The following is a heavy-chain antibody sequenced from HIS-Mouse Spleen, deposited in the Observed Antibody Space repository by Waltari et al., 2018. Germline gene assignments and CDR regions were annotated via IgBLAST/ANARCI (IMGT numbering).Heavy chain of an antibody. V-gene: IGHV4-34*01. CDR2: IKQSGTT. CDR1: GGSFSGYY. D-gene: IGHD6-13*01. J-gene: IGHJ3*02. CDR3: ARRGIIAAAGRGAFDI. Sequence: QVQLQQWGAGLLKPSETLSLTCAVYGGSFSGYYWSWIRQPPGKGLGWIGEIKQSGTTKYNRALKGRVTISVATSKNQFSLKLSSGTAADTAVYYCARRGIIAAAGRGAFDIWGQGTMVTVSS.